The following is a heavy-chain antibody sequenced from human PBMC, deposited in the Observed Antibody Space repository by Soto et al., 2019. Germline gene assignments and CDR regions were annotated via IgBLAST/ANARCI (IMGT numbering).Heavy chain of an antibody. CDR1: GGSISNYY. V-gene: IGHV4-59*01. J-gene: IGHJ4*02. D-gene: IGHD5-18*01. Sequence: TSETLSLTCTVSGGSISNYYWSWIRQPPGKGLEWIGYIYYSGSTNYNPSLKSRVTISVDTSKNQFSLKLSSVTAADTAVYYCASGRGYSYGSFDYWSQGTLVTVSS. CDR2: IYYSGST. CDR3: ASGRGYSYGSFDY.